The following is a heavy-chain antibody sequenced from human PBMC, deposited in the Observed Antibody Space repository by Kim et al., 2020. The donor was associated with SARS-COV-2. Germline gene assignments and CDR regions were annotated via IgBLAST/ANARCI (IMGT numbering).Heavy chain of an antibody. D-gene: IGHD6-13*01. J-gene: IGHJ4*02. CDR3: ARAAADRGATFDY. CDR1: GGSISSGGYY. V-gene: IGHV4-31*03. Sequence: SETLSLTCTVSGGSISSGGYYWSWIRQHPGKGLEWIGYIYYSGSTYYNPSLKSRVTISVDTSKNQFSLKLSSVTAADTAVYYCARAAADRGATFDYWGQGTLVTVSS. CDR2: IYYSGST.